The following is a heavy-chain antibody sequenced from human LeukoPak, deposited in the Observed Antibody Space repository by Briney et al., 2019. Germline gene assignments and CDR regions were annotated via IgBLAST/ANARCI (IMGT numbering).Heavy chain of an antibody. CDR3: ARDRVPDY. D-gene: IGHD3-10*01. V-gene: IGHV3-33*01. CDR1: GFTFSSYG. J-gene: IGHJ4*02. CDR2: IWYDGSNK. Sequence: PGRSLRLSCAASGFTFSSYGMHWVRQAPGKGLEWVAVIWYDGSNKYYADSVKGRFTISRDNAKNSLYLQMNSLRDEDTAVYYCARDRVPDYWGQGTLVTVSS.